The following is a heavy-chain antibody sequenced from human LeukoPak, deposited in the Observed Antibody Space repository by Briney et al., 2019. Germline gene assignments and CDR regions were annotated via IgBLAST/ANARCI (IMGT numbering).Heavy chain of an antibody. CDR3: ARGRGRYCSSTSCYGFDY. D-gene: IGHD2-2*01. CDR2: ISYDGSNK. Sequence: GGSLRLSCAASGLTVSSNYMNWVRQAPGKGLEWVAVISYDGSNKYYADSVKGRFTISRDNSKNTLYLQMNSLRAEDTAVYYCARGRGRYCSSTSCYGFDYWGQGTLVTVSS. CDR1: GLTVSSNY. J-gene: IGHJ4*02. V-gene: IGHV3-30-3*01.